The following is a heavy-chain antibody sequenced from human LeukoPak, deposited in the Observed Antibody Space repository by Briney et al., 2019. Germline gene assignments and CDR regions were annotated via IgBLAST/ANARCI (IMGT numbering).Heavy chain of an antibody. V-gene: IGHV1-69*04. Sequence: ASVKVSCKASGGTFSSYAISWVRQAPGQGLEWMGRIIPIFGIANYAQKFQGRVTITADKSTSTAYMELSSLRSEDTAVYNCARDATTVTTLGYWGQGTLVTVSS. CDR2: IIPIFGIA. D-gene: IGHD4-17*01. CDR1: GGTFSSYA. J-gene: IGHJ4*02. CDR3: ARDATTVTTLGY.